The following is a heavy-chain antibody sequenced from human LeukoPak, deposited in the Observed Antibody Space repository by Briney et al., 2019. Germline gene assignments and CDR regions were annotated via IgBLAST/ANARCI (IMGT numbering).Heavy chain of an antibody. CDR1: GYTFTSYG. Sequence: ASVKVSRKASGYTFTSYGISWVRRAPGQGLEWMGWIRAYNGNTNDAQKIQGRVTMTTDTYTSTDYMELRSLRSDDTAVYYCARQDLWFGELLPDYWGQGTLVTVSS. CDR2: IRAYNGNT. J-gene: IGHJ4*02. CDR3: ARQDLWFGELLPDY. D-gene: IGHD3-10*01. V-gene: IGHV1-18*01.